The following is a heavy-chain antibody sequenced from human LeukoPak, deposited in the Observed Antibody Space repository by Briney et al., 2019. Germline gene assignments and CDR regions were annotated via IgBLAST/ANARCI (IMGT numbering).Heavy chain of an antibody. CDR1: GFTFSDYY. V-gene: IGHV3-11*01. Sequence: PGGSLRLSCAAYGFTFSDYYISWSRQAPGKGLEWVSCISSSGTTIYYVDSVKGRFTISRDNAKNSLYLQMNSLRAEDTAVYYCARQVWSGWSREFDSWGQGTLVTVSS. CDR2: ISSSGTTI. CDR3: ARQVWSGWSREFDS. J-gene: IGHJ4*02. D-gene: IGHD6-19*01.